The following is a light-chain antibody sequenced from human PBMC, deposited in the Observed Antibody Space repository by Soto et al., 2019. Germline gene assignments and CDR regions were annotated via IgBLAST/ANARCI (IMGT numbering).Light chain of an antibody. CDR3: MKGTHWPWT. V-gene: IGKV2-30*01. CDR1: QSLVYRDGNTY. J-gene: IGKJ1*01. CDR2: KVS. Sequence: DVVMTQSPLSLPVTLGQPASISCRSSQSLVYRDGNTYLNWFQHRPGQTPRRLIYKVSNRDSGVPNRFSGSGSGTDFTLKISRVEAEDVGVYYCMKGTHWPWTFGQGTKVEIK.